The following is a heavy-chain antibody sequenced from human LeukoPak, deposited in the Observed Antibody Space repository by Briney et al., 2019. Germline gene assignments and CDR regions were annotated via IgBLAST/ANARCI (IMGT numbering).Heavy chain of an antibody. D-gene: IGHD2-15*01. Sequence: SVKVSCKASGGTFSSYAISWVRQAPGQGLEWMGGIIPIFGTANYAQKFQGRVTIAADESTSTAYMELSSLRSEDTAVYYCARVGPGGSCPGDWGQGTLVTVSS. V-gene: IGHV1-69*13. CDR3: ARVGPGGSCPGD. CDR1: GGTFSSYA. J-gene: IGHJ4*02. CDR2: IIPIFGTA.